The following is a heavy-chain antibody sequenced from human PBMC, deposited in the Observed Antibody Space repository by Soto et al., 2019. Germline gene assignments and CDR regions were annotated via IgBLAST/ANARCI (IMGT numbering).Heavy chain of an antibody. V-gene: IGHV3-30-3*01. CDR3: AREGIEQLERFGIDYYYYGMDV. CDR2: ISYDGSNK. Sequence: QVQLVESGGGVVQPGRSLRLSCAASGFTFSSYAMHWVRQAPGKGLEWVAVISYDGSNKHYADSVKGRFTISRDNSKNTLYLQMNSLRAEDTAVYYCAREGIEQLERFGIDYYYYGMDVWGQGTTVTVSS. J-gene: IGHJ6*02. D-gene: IGHD1-1*01. CDR1: GFTFSSYA.